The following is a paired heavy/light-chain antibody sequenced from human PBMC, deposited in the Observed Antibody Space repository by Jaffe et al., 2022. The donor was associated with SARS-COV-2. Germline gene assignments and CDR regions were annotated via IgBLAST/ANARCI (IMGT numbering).Light chain of an antibody. CDR2: WAS. V-gene: IGKV4-1*01. Sequence: DIVMTQSPDSLAVSLGERATINCKSSQSVLYNSNNKNYLAWYQQKPGQPPKLLIYWASTRESGVPDRFSGSGSGTDFTLTISSLQAEDVAVYYCQQYYSTPYTFGQGTKLEIK. J-gene: IGKJ2*01. CDR1: QSVLYNSNNKNY. CDR3: QQYYSTPYT.
Heavy chain of an antibody. CDR1: GGSFSGYY. Sequence: QVQLQQWGAGLLKPSETLSLTCAVYGGSFSGYYWSWIRQPPGKGLEWIGEIIHSGITNYSPSLKSRVTISVDTSKNQFSLKLSSVTAADTAVYYCARGIADCSGGSCHNWFDPWGQGTLVTVSS. D-gene: IGHD2-15*01. V-gene: IGHV4-34*02. CDR3: ARGIADCSGGSCHNWFDP. J-gene: IGHJ5*02. CDR2: IIHSGIT.